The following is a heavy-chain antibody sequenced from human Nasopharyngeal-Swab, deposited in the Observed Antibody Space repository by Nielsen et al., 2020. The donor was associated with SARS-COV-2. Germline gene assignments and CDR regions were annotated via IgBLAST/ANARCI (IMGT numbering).Heavy chain of an antibody. CDR2: ISSSSSYI. J-gene: IGHJ6*02. V-gene: IGHV3-21*01. D-gene: IGHD3-3*01. CDR1: GFPFNNYN. CDR3: ARDGLDYDFWSAYFMDV. Sequence: GGSLRLSCAASGFPFNNYNFNWVRQAPGTGLEWVSSISSSSSYIYYADSVKGRFTISRDNAKNSLYLQMNSLRAEDTAVYYCARDGLDYDFWSAYFMDVWGQGTTVTVSS.